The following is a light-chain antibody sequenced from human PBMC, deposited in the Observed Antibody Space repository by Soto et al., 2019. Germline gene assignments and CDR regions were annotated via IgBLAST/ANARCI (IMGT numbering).Light chain of an antibody. V-gene: IGLV1-47*01. CDR3: ATWDDRLRRPV. J-gene: IGLJ3*02. CDR1: SSNVGDNL. Sequence: QAVVTQPPSLSGIPGQRVTISCSGSSSNVGDNLVYWYQQVPGTAPKLLIYRNNQRPSGVPDRFSGSKSGASASLAISGLRSEDEADYYCATWDDRLRRPVFGGGTKLTVL. CDR2: RNN.